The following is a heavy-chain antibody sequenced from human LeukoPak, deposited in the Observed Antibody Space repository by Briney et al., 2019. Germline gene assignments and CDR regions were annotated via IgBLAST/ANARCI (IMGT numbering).Heavy chain of an antibody. D-gene: IGHD6-19*01. J-gene: IGHJ6*03. V-gene: IGHV4-34*01. CDR2: INHSGST. Sequence: KPSETLSLTCAVYGGSFSGYYWSWIRQPPGKGLEWIGEINHSGSTNYNPSLKSRVTISVDTSKNQFSLKLSSVTAADTAVYYCARDRYSSGWYPYYYYMDVWGKGTTVTVSS. CDR3: ARDRYSSGWYPYYYYMDV. CDR1: GGSFSGYY.